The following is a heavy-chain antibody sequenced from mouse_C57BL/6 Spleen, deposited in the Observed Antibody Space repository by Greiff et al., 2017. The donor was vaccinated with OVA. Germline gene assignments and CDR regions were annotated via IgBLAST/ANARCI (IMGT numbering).Heavy chain of an antibody. J-gene: IGHJ2*01. Sequence: VHVKQSGAELVRPGASVKLSCTASGFNIKDDYMHWVKQRPEQGLEWIGWLDPENGDTEYASKFQGKATITADTSSNTAYLQLSSLTSEDTAVYYCTTFYYGNFDYWGQGTTLTVSS. CDR1: GFNIKDDY. D-gene: IGHD2-1*01. CDR2: LDPENGDT. V-gene: IGHV14-4*01. CDR3: TTFYYGNFDY.